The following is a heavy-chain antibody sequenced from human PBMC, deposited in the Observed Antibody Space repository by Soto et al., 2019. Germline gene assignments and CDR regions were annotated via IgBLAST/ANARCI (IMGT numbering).Heavy chain of an antibody. Sequence: SETLSLTCTVSGGSTSSSSYYWGWIRQPPGKGLEWIGSIYYSGSTYYNPSLKSRVTISVDTSKNQFSLKLSSVTAADTAVYYCARVITIFGVVITKLRYFDYWGQGTLVTVSS. V-gene: IGHV4-39*01. J-gene: IGHJ4*02. CDR2: IYYSGST. CDR1: GGSTSSSSYY. CDR3: ARVITIFGVVITKLRYFDY. D-gene: IGHD3-3*01.